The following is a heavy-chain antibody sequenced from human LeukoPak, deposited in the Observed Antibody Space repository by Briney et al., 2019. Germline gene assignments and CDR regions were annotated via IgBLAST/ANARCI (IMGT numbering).Heavy chain of an antibody. J-gene: IGHJ6*03. CDR1: GFTFSSYG. D-gene: IGHD6-13*01. CDR2: IRYDGSNK. Sequence: GGSLRLSCAASGFTFSSYGMHWVRPAPGKGLEWVAFIRYDGSNKYYADSVKGRFTISRDNSKNTLYLQMNRLRAEDTGVYYCAKRARYSSSWDYYYYMDVWGKGTTVTVSS. V-gene: IGHV3-30*02. CDR3: AKRARYSSSWDYYYYMDV.